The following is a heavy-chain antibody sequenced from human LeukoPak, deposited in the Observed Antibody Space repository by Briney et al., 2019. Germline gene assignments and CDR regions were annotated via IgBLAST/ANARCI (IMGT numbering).Heavy chain of an antibody. J-gene: IGHJ6*03. D-gene: IGHD5-12*01. CDR3: AGTLATKFPYYYYYMDV. Sequence: PSETLSLTCTVSGGSISSGGYYWSWIRQHPGKGLEWIGYIYYSGSTYYNPPLKSRVTISVDTSKNQFSLKLSSVTAADTAVYYCAGTLATKFPYYYYYMDVWGKGTTVTVSS. CDR2: IYYSGST. V-gene: IGHV4-31*03. CDR1: GGSISSGGYY.